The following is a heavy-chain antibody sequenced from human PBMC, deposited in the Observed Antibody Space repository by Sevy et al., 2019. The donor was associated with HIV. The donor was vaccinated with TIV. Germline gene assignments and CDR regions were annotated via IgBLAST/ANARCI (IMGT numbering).Heavy chain of an antibody. CDR3: ARGAMITFGGVISAYYFDY. CDR2: IYYSGST. D-gene: IGHD3-16*02. J-gene: IGHJ4*02. V-gene: IGHV4-59*01. CDR1: GGSISSYY. Sequence: SETLSLTCTVSGGSISSYYWSWIRQPPGKGLKWIGYIYYSGSTNYNPSLKSRVTISVDTSKNQFSLKLSSVTAADTAVYYCARGAMITFGGVISAYYFDYWGQRTLVTVSS.